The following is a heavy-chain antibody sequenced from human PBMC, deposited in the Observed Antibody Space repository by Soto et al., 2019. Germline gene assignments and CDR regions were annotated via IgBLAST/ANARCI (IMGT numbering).Heavy chain of an antibody. V-gene: IGHV5-51*01. J-gene: IGHJ6*02. CDR3: ARRIAGSVEDYYYYGMDV. D-gene: IGHD6-13*01. Sequence: LGESLKISCKGSGYSFTSYWIGWVRQMPGKGLEWMGIIYPGDSDTRYSPSFQGQVTISADKSISTAYLQWSSLKASDTAMYYCARRIAGSVEDYYYYGMDVWGQGTTVTVSS. CDR1: GYSFTSYW. CDR2: IYPGDSDT.